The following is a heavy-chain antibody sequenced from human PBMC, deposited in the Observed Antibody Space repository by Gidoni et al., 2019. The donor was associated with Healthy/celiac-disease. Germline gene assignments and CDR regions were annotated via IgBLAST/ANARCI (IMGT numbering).Heavy chain of an antibody. CDR1: GGSFSGYY. CDR3: ARVTVTTFQGGFDP. J-gene: IGHJ5*02. V-gene: IGHV4-34*01. Sequence: QVQLQQWGAGLLKPSETLSLTCAVYGGSFSGYYWRWIRQPPGKGLEWIGEINHSGSTNYNPSLKSRVTISVDTSKNQFSLKLSSVTAADTAVYYCARVTVTTFQGGFDPWGQGTLVTVSS. CDR2: INHSGST. D-gene: IGHD4-4*01.